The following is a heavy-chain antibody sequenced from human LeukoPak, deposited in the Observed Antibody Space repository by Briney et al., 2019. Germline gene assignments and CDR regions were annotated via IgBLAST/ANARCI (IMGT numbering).Heavy chain of an antibody. D-gene: IGHD6-19*01. CDR1: GYIFTSYW. J-gene: IGHJ6*02. Sequence: GESLKISCKGSGYIFTSYWIGWVRQMPGKGLEWMGIIYPGDSDTRYSPSFQGQVTISADKSISTAYLQWSSLKASDTAMYYCARRGGSSGWGTYYYYGMDVWGQGTTVTVSS. V-gene: IGHV5-51*01. CDR2: IYPGDSDT. CDR3: ARRGGSSGWGTYYYYGMDV.